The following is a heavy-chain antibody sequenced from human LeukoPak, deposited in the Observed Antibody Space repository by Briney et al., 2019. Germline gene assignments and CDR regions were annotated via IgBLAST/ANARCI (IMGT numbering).Heavy chain of an antibody. Sequence: QPGRSLRLSCAASGFTFSSYGMHWVRQAPGKGLEWVAVIWYDGSNKYYADSVKGRFTISRDNSKNTLYLQMNSLRAEDTAVYYCAKDLGSSGWYGDYWGQGTLVTVSS. CDR2: IWYDGSNK. CDR3: AKDLGSSGWYGDY. CDR1: GFTFSSYG. V-gene: IGHV3-33*06. D-gene: IGHD6-19*01. J-gene: IGHJ4*02.